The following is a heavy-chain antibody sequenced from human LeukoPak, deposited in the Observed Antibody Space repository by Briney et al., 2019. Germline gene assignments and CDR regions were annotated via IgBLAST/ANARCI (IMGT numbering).Heavy chain of an antibody. CDR1: GFTFSTYS. CDR3: VRDGPPGVDSNRSEYFQH. V-gene: IGHV3-48*04. D-gene: IGHD1-14*01. CDR2: ISGSSSPI. Sequence: GGSLRLSCTASGFTFSTYSMNWVRQAPGKGLEWVSYISGSSSPIYYADSVKGRFTISRDNAKNSLYLQMNSLRAEDAAVYYCVRDGPPGVDSNRSEYFQHWGQGTLVTVSS. J-gene: IGHJ1*01.